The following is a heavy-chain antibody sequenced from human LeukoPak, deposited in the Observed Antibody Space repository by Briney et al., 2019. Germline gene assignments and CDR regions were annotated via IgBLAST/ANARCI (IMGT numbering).Heavy chain of an antibody. CDR1: GGSISSYY. V-gene: IGHV4-59*12. CDR3: ARSFSGDYPDY. J-gene: IGHJ4*02. D-gene: IGHD4-17*01. Sequence: PSETLSLTCTVSGGSISSYYWSWIRQPPGKGLEWIGYIYYSGSTNYNPSLKSRVTISVDTSKNQFSLKLSSVTAADTAVYYCARSFSGDYPDYWGQGTLVTVSS. CDR2: IYYSGST.